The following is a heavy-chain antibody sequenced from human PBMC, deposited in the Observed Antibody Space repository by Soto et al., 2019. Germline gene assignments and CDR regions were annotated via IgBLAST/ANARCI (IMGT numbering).Heavy chain of an antibody. CDR3: ARDKDYGDPGYFDL. D-gene: IGHD4-17*01. J-gene: IGHJ2*01. CDR2: IYYSGST. Sequence: QVQLQESGPGLVKPSETLSLTCTVSGGSISSYYWSWIRQPPGKGLEWIGYIYYSGSTNYNPSLQTRVTISVDTAKNQFSLKLSSVTAADTAVYYCARDKDYGDPGYFDLWGRGTLVTVSS. CDR1: GGSISSYY. V-gene: IGHV4-59*01.